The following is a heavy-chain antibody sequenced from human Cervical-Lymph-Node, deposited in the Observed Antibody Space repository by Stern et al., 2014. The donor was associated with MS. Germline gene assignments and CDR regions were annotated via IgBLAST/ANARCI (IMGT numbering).Heavy chain of an antibody. D-gene: IGHD2-21*01. CDR3: TRSIGYGFDV. J-gene: IGHJ6*02. V-gene: IGHV3-73*02. Sequence: VQLVESGGDLVQPGGSLKVSCAASGFTLSGFAIHWVRQAPGKGLEWVGRIKSKTGTSATAYAESVKGRFTVSRDDSKNTAYLQMNSLTTEDTAVYYCTRSIGYGFDVWGQGTTVTVSS. CDR2: IKSKTGTSAT. CDR1: GFTLSGFA.